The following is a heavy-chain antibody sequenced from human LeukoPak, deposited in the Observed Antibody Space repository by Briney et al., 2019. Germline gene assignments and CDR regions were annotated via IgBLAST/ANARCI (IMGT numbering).Heavy chain of an antibody. CDR1: GYSFTSYW. D-gene: IGHD3-22*01. CDR2: IYPGDSDT. CDR3: ARRKYYYDSSGYYPLFDY. V-gene: IGHV5-51*01. J-gene: IGHJ4*02. Sequence: GESLKISCKGSGYSFTSYWIGWVRQMPGKGLEWMGIIYPGDSDTRYSPSFQGQVTISADKSISTAYLHWSSLKASDTAMYYCARRKYYYDSSGYYPLFDYWGQGTLVTVSS.